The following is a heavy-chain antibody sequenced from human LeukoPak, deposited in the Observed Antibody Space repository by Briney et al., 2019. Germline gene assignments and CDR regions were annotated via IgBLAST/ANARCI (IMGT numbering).Heavy chain of an antibody. CDR2: ISGSGGST. CDR1: GFTFSSYA. Sequence: GGSLRLSCAASGFTFSSYAMSWVRQAPGKGLEWVSAISGSGGSTYYADSVKGRFTISRDNSKNTLYLQMNSLRAEDTAVYYCAKGSYFDWLSPLDYWGQGTLVTVSS. V-gene: IGHV3-23*01. CDR3: AKGSYFDWLSPLDY. D-gene: IGHD3-9*01. J-gene: IGHJ4*02.